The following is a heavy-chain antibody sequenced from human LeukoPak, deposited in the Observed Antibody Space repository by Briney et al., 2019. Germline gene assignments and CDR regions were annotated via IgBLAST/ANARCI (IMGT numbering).Heavy chain of an antibody. CDR3: ARGFRPYDY. CDR2: INHSGST. CDR1: GGSFSGYY. J-gene: IGHJ4*02. Sequence: SETLSLTCAVYGGSFSGYYWSWIRQPPGKGLEWIGEINHSGSTNYNPSLKSRVTISVDTSKIQFSLKLSSVTAADTAVYYCARGFRPYDYWGQGTLVTVSS. V-gene: IGHV4-34*01.